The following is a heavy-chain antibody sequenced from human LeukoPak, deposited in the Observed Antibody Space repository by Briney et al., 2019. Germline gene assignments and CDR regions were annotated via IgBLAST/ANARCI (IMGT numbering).Heavy chain of an antibody. V-gene: IGHV3-48*03. D-gene: IGHD3-3*01. CDR3: ARDCYDFWSGYQIEYYYYYMDV. Sequence: AGGSLRLSCTASGFIFDNYEMNWVRQPPGKGLEWVAYMSSSGSTTYYAASVKGRFTISRDNARDSLFLQMNSLRAEDTAVYHCARDCYDFWSGYQIEYYYYYMDVWGKGTTVTVSS. CDR2: MSSSGSTT. J-gene: IGHJ6*03. CDR1: GFIFDNYE.